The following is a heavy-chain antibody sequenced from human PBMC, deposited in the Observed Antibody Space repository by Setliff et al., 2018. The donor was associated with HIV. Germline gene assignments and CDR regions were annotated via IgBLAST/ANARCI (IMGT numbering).Heavy chain of an antibody. Sequence: LSLTCTVSGGSISSGDYYWSWIRQPPGKGLEWIGYIYYSGSTYYNPSLKSRVTISVDTSKNQFSLKLSSVTAADTAVYYCARAVVVAATIWFDPWGQGTLVTVSS. J-gene: IGHJ5*02. CDR2: IYYSGST. CDR1: GGSISSGDYY. CDR3: ARAVVVAATIWFDP. V-gene: IGHV4-30-4*08. D-gene: IGHD2-15*01.